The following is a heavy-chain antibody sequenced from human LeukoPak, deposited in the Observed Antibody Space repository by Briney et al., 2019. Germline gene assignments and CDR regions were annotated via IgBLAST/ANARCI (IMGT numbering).Heavy chain of an antibody. V-gene: IGHV3-74*01. CDR2: INGDGGST. D-gene: IGHD2-21*02. CDR3: STALDN. CDR1: GFTFSSYW. Sequence: GALRLSCVASGFTFSSYWIHWVRQAPGKGLVWVSRINGDGGSTDYADSVKGRFTISRDNAKNTLYLQMNSLRAEDTAVYYCSTALDNWGQGTLVTVSS. J-gene: IGHJ4*02.